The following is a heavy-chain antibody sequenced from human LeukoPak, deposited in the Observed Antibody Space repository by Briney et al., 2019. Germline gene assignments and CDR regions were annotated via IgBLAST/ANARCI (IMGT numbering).Heavy chain of an antibody. V-gene: IGHV3-21*01. CDR1: GFTFSSYS. Sequence: PGGSLRLSCAASGFTFSSYSMNWVRQAPGKGLEWVSSISSSSSYIYYADSVKGRFTISRDNAKNSLYLQMNSLRAEDTAVYYCARSRDGSGSYYSVLDYWGQGTLVTVSS. D-gene: IGHD3-10*01. J-gene: IGHJ4*02. CDR2: ISSSSSYI. CDR3: ARSRDGSGSYYSVLDY.